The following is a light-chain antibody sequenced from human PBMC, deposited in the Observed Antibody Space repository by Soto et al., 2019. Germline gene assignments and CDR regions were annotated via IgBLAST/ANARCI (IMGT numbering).Light chain of an antibody. Sequence: EIVSTQPPATLSLSPGERATLSCRASQSVSSYLAWYQQKPGQAPRLLIYDASNRATGIPARFSGSGSGTDFTLTISSLEPEDFAVYYCQQRSNWPITFGPGTKVDIK. CDR2: DAS. CDR1: QSVSSY. J-gene: IGKJ3*01. CDR3: QQRSNWPIT. V-gene: IGKV3-11*01.